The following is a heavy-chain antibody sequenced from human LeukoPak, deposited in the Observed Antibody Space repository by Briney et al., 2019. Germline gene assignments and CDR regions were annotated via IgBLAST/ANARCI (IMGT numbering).Heavy chain of an antibody. CDR2: IYHSGST. V-gene: IGHV4-30-2*01. CDR3: ARDLDGGDPYYFDY. Sequence: PSETLSLTCAVSGGSISSGGYSWSWIRQPPGKGLEWIGYIYHSGSTYYNPSLKSRVTISVDRSKNQFSLKLSSATAADTAVYYCARDLDGGDPYYFDYWGQGTLVTVSS. CDR1: GGSISSGGYS. D-gene: IGHD2-21*02. J-gene: IGHJ4*02.